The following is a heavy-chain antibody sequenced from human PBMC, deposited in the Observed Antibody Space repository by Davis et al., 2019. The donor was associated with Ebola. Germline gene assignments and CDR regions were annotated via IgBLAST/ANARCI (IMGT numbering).Heavy chain of an antibody. CDR1: GGSFSGYY. CDR3: ARAWYSSSWYPSRTIDY. D-gene: IGHD6-13*01. Sequence: PSETLSLTCAVYGGSFSGYYWSWIRQPPGKGLEWIGEINHSGSTNYNPSLKSRVTISVDTSKNQFSLKLSSVTAADTAVYYCARAWYSSSWYPSRTIDYWGQGTLVTVSS. V-gene: IGHV4-34*01. CDR2: INHSGST. J-gene: IGHJ4*02.